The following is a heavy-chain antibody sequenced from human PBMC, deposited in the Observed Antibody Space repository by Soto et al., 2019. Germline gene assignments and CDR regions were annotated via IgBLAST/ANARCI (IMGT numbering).Heavy chain of an antibody. CDR1: GGSFSGYY. Sequence: QVQLQQWGAGLLKPSETLSLTCAVYGGSFSGYYWTWIRQPSGTGLEWTGEINHSGSTNYNPSLKRRVTISVDTSKNQFSLKLTSVTAADTTVYYCARDKITGLFDYWGQGTLVTVSS. CDR3: ARDKITGLFDY. D-gene: IGHD2-8*02. CDR2: INHSGST. V-gene: IGHV4-34*01. J-gene: IGHJ4*02.